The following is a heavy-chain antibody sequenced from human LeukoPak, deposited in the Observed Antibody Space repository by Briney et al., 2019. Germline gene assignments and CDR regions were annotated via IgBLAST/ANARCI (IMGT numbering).Heavy chain of an antibody. D-gene: IGHD5-18*01. Sequence: SQTLSLTCTVSGGSISSGDYYWSWIRQPPGKGLEWIGYIYYSGSTYYNPSLKSRVTISVDTSKNQFSLKLSSVTAADTAVYYCARENIQLWSNFDYWGQGTLVTVSS. V-gene: IGHV4-30-4*01. CDR3: ARENIQLWSNFDY. CDR2: IYYSGST. CDR1: GGSISSGDYY. J-gene: IGHJ4*02.